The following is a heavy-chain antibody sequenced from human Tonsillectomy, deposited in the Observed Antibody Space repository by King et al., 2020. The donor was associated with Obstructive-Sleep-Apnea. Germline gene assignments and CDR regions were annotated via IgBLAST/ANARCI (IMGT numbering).Heavy chain of an antibody. V-gene: IGHV4-39*07. CDR3: ARYPDGSGRPLVGEAVDI. D-gene: IGHD3-10*01. Sequence: LQLQESGPGLVKPSETLSLTCTVSGGSISTGSYYWGWIRQPPGKGLEWIANIYYSGTASYNPSLKSRVTISVDTSKNQFSLKLSSVTAADTAVYFCARYPDGSGRPLVGEAVDIWGQGTMVTVAA. J-gene: IGHJ3*02. CDR1: GGSISTGSYY. CDR2: IYYSGTA.